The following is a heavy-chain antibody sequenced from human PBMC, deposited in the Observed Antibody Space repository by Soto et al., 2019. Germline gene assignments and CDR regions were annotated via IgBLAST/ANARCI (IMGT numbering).Heavy chain of an antibody. V-gene: IGHV3-30-3*01. CDR3: ARDPGYCSGGSCYSDAFDI. Sequence: AGFTFSSYAMHWVRQAPGKGLEWVAVISYDGSNKYYADSVKGRFTISRDNSKNTLYLQMNSLRAEDTAVYYCARDPGYCSGGSCYSDAFDIWGQGTMVTVSS. D-gene: IGHD2-15*01. J-gene: IGHJ3*02. CDR1: GFTFSSYA. CDR2: ISYDGSNK.